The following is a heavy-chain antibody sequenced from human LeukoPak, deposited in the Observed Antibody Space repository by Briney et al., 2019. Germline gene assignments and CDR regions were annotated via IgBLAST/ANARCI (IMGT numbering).Heavy chain of an antibody. CDR1: GYTFTGYY. V-gene: IGHV1-2*02. CDR3: ARASGNTAMVVFDY. J-gene: IGHJ4*02. D-gene: IGHD5-18*01. Sequence: ASVKVSCTASGYTFTGYYMHWVRQAPGQGLEWMGWINPNSGGTNYAQKFQGRVTMTRDTSISTAYMELSRLRSDDTAVYYCARASGNTAMVVFDYWGQGTLVTVSS. CDR2: INPNSGGT.